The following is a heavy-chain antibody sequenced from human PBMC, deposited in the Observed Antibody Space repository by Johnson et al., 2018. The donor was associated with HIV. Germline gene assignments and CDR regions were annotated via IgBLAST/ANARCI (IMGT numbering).Heavy chain of an antibody. D-gene: IGHD1-26*01. Sequence: VQLVESGGGVVRPGGSLRLSCAVSGFTFDDYGMNWVRQAPGKGLEWVSGLNWNGGSTGYADSVKGRCTISSDNGNNSLYLQMNSLRAEDTALYYCARRDSGSLSFDMWGQGTMVTVSS. CDR2: LNWNGGST. V-gene: IGHV3-20*04. CDR1: GFTFDDYG. CDR3: ARRDSGSLSFDM. J-gene: IGHJ3*02.